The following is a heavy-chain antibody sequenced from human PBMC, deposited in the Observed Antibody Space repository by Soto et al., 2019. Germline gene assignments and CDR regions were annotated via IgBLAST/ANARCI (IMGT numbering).Heavy chain of an antibody. J-gene: IGHJ6*01. Sequence: SETLSLTCTFSVDSVSSRNYHCTWIRQPPGKGLEWIGYISYRGDTNYNPSLKSRVTISMDTSKNQFSLKLNSVTAADTAVYYCANYRRAVNNYDMEVWGQGTTVTVSS. CDR3: ANYRRAVNNYDMEV. CDR2: ISYRGDT. V-gene: IGHV4-61*01. D-gene: IGHD4-4*01. CDR1: VDSVSSRNYH.